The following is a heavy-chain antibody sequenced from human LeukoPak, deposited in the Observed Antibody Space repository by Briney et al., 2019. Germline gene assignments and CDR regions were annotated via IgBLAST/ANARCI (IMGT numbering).Heavy chain of an antibody. CDR3: ARGYCSSTSCYYDYYYGMDV. J-gene: IGHJ6*02. Sequence: PGASLRLSCAASGFTFSSYAMIWVRQIPGKGLEGLEWVSSISGSGSSTYYADSVKGRFTVSRDNSKNTLYLQMDSLRAEDTAVYYCARGYCSSTSCYYDYYYGMDVWGQGTTVTVSS. CDR2: ISGSGSST. V-gene: IGHV3-23*01. D-gene: IGHD2-2*01. CDR1: GFTFSSYA.